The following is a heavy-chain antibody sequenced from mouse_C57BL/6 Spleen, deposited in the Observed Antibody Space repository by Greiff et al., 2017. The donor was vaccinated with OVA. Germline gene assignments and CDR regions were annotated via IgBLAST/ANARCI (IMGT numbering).Heavy chain of an antibody. D-gene: IGHD2-5*01. CDR3: ARWSNYGGY. Sequence: QVQLQQPGAELVKPGASVKLSCKASGYTFTSYWMQWVKQRPGQGLEWIGEIDPSDSYTNYNQKFKGKATLTVDTSSSTAYMQLSSLTSEDSAVYYCARWSNYGGYWGQGTTLTVSS. V-gene: IGHV1-50*01. J-gene: IGHJ2*01. CDR1: GYTFTSYW. CDR2: IDPSDSYT.